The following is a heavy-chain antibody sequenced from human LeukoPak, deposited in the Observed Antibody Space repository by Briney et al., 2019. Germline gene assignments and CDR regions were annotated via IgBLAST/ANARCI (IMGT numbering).Heavy chain of an antibody. V-gene: IGHV4-61*02. CDR2: IYTSGST. Sequence: PSQTLSLTCAVSGGSIIIGGYYWSWIRQPPGEGLEGMGRIYTSGSTNYNPSLKSRVTISVDTSKNQFSLKLSSVTAADTAVYYCAFHYYDSSGYYRDYWGQGTLATVSS. CDR1: GGSIIIGGYY. J-gene: IGHJ4*02. D-gene: IGHD3-22*01. CDR3: AFHYYDSSGYYRDY.